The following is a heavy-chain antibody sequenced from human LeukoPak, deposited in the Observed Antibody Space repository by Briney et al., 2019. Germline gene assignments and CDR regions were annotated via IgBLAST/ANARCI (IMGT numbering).Heavy chain of an antibody. J-gene: IGHJ4*02. D-gene: IGHD6-13*01. CDR1: GFILNNYA. CDR2: ISGDAGST. Sequence: GGSLRLSCAASGFILNNYAMNWVRQAPGKGLEWVSFISGDAGSTYYADSVKGRFTISRDNSKNTLFVQMNSLRADDTAVYYCAKDKGGAAGSFDYWGQGTLVTVSS. CDR3: AKDKGGAAGSFDY. V-gene: IGHV3-23*01.